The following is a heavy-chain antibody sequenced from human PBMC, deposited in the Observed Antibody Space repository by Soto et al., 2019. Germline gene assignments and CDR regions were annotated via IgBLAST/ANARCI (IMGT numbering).Heavy chain of an antibody. CDR2: ISYSGST. V-gene: IGHV4-30-4*01. Sequence: QVQLQESGPGLVKASQTLSLTCTLSGGSFTSGDFYWSWIRQAPGKGLEWVGYISYSGSTSYNPSLKSRLTISFVTSQNQFSLKMTSVTAADTAVYYCARALNARRGIQLWNWGQGALVTVSS. CDR1: GGSFTSGDFY. CDR3: ARALNARRGIQLWN. D-gene: IGHD5-18*01. J-gene: IGHJ4*02.